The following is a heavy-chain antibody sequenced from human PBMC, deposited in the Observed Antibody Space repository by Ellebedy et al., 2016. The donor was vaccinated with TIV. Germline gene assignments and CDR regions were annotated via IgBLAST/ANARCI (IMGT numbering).Heavy chain of an antibody. V-gene: IGHV4-34*01. CDR3: ARVHVDSIGYGDAFDF. J-gene: IGHJ3*01. D-gene: IGHD3-22*01. Sequence: SETLSLXXAVYGGSFSGYYWSWIRQPPGKGLEWIGEIYHSGSTNYNPSLKSRVTISVDTSKNQFSLKLRSVTAADTAVYYCARVHVDSIGYGDAFDFWGQGTMVTVSS. CDR1: GGSFSGYY. CDR2: IYHSGST.